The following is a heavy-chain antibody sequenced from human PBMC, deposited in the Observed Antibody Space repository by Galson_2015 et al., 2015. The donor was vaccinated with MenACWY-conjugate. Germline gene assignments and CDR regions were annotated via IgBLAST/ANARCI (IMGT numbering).Heavy chain of an antibody. V-gene: IGHV3-74*01. J-gene: IGHJ3*02. D-gene: IGHD3-10*01. CDR2: INTDGTTT. Sequence: SLRLSCAASRFTFSSYWLHWVRQAPGKGLVWVSRINTDGTTTNYADFVEGRFTISRDNAKDTAFLQMNSLRAEDTAVYYCARAGSYRFEIWGPGTMVTVSS. CDR1: RFTFSSYW. CDR3: ARAGSYRFEI.